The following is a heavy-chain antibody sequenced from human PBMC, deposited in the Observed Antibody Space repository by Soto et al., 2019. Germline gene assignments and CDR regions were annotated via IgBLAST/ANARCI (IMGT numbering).Heavy chain of an antibody. V-gene: IGHV4-31*03. CDR3: ARDAGWGGTGTPTTYDAFDI. CDR2: IYYSGST. D-gene: IGHD1-7*01. Sequence: QVQLQESGPGLVKPSQTLSLTCTVSGGSISSGGYYWSWIRQHPGKGLEWIGYIYYSGSTYYNPSLKSRVTISVDTSKNQFSLKLSSVTAADTAVYYCARDAGWGGTGTPTTYDAFDIWGQGTMVTVSS. CDR1: GGSISSGGYY. J-gene: IGHJ3*02.